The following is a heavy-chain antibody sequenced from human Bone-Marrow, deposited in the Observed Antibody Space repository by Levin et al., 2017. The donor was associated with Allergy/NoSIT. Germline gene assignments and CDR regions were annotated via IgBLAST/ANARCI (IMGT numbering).Heavy chain of an antibody. Sequence: GGSLRLSCAASGFTFSSYWMSWVRQAPGKGLEWVANIKQDGSEKYYVDSVKGRFTISRDNAKNSLYLQMNSLRAEDTAVYYCARGRYCSSTSCQESWFDPWGQGTLVTVSS. J-gene: IGHJ5*02. CDR1: GFTFSSYW. V-gene: IGHV3-7*04. CDR2: IKQDGSEK. CDR3: ARGRYCSSTSCQESWFDP. D-gene: IGHD2-2*01.